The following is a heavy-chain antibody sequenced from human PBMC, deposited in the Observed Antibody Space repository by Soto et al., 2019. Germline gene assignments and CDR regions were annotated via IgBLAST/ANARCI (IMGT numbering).Heavy chain of an antibody. CDR3: ARDPGDRNGVSV. CDR1: GFTVSSDY. V-gene: IGHV3-66*01. Sequence: EVQVVESGGGLVQPGGSLRLSCAASGFTVSSDYLGWFRQAPGKGLEWVPVIYSGGSTYYADSVKGRFTIARDNSKNTLYLQMNSLRAEDTAVYYCARDPGDRNGVSVWGQGTTVTVSS. J-gene: IGHJ6*02. D-gene: IGHD1-26*01. CDR2: IYSGGST.